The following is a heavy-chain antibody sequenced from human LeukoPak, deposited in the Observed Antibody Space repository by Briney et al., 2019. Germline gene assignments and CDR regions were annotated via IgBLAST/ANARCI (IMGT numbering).Heavy chain of an antibody. Sequence: PSETLSLTCAVYGGSFSGYYWTWLRQPPGKGLEWIGEINHSGSTNYNPSLKSRVAISVDTSKNQFSLKLTSVTAADTAVYYCARARETVPIDYWGQGTLVTVSS. CDR2: INHSGST. J-gene: IGHJ4*02. V-gene: IGHV4-34*01. CDR3: ARARETVPIDY. D-gene: IGHD4-11*01. CDR1: GGSFSGYY.